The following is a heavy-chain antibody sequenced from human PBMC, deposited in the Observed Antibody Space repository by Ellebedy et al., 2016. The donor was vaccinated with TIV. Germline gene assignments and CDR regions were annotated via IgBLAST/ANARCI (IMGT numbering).Heavy chain of an antibody. CDR1: GFTFRSYG. CDR3: AKADYADYPSYFDY. V-gene: IGHV3-30*02. CDR2: VRYDEFYR. J-gene: IGHJ4*02. D-gene: IGHD4-17*01. Sequence: GESLKISCAASGFTFRSYGMHWVRQPPGKGLEWLAFVRYDEFYRYYADSVKGRFTFSRDNSQNTLYLQMNSLRAEDTAVYYCAKADYADYPSYFDYWGQGTLVTVSS.